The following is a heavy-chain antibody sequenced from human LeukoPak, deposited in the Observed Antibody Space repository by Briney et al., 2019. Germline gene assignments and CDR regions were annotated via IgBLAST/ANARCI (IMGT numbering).Heavy chain of an antibody. J-gene: IGHJ4*02. CDR3: ARDSSSFIAAAAY. CDR2: IWYDGSNK. D-gene: IGHD6-13*01. Sequence: PGGSLRLSCTTSGFTFGDYAMSWFRQAPEKGLEWVAVIWYDGSNKYYADSVKGRFTISRDNSKNTLYLQMNSLRAEDTAVYYCARDSSSFIAAAAYWGQGTLVTVSS. CDR1: GFTFGDYA. V-gene: IGHV3-33*01.